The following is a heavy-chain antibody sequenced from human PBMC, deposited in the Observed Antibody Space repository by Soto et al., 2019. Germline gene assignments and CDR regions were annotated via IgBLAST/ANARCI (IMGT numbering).Heavy chain of an antibody. J-gene: IGHJ4*02. D-gene: IGHD6-19*01. CDR2: IYYSGST. CDR3: ASHSSGWYAGSY. V-gene: IGHV4-61*01. CDR1: GGSVSSGSYY. Sequence: QVQLQESGPGLVKPSETLSLTCTVSGGSVSSGSYYWSWIRQPPGKGLEWIGYIYYSGSTNYNPSLKSRVTISVDTSTNQFSLKLSSVTAADAAVYYCASHSSGWYAGSYWGQGTLVTVSS.